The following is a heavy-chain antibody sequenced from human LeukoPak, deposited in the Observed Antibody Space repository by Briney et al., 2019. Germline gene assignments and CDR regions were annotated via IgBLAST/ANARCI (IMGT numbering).Heavy chain of an antibody. CDR3: AKTTVTSEEYFYYYMDV. CDR2: IITYNGNT. J-gene: IGHJ6*03. D-gene: IGHD4-17*01. CDR1: GYTFTSYS. V-gene: IGHV1-18*01. Sequence: ASVKVSCKTSGYTFTSYSFSWVRHAPAQGLEWMGWIITYNGNTYYSQKLQGRVTMTTDTSTSTAYMELRSLRSDDTAVYYCAKTTVTSEEYFYYYMDVWGKGTTVTVSS.